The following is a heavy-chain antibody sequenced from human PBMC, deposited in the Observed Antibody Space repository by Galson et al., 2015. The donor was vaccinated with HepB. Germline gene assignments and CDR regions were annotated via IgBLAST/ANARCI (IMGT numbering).Heavy chain of an antibody. D-gene: IGHD2-8*02. V-gene: IGHV3-23*01. CDR3: AKSLGTGAARGLDI. CDR1: GFTFSSYA. Sequence: SLRLSCAASGFTFSSYAISWVRQAPGKGLEWVSTISGGGDGTYYADSVKGRFTVSRDNAKNTLSLQMNSLRDEGTAVYYCAKSLGTGAARGLDIWGQGTLVTVSS. CDR2: ISGGGDGT. J-gene: IGHJ4*02.